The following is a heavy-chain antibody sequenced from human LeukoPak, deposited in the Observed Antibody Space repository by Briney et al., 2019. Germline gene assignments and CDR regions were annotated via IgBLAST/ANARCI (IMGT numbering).Heavy chain of an antibody. CDR1: GFTFSRYW. CDR3: ARGVVPAATMYYFDY. V-gene: IGHV3-53*01. J-gene: IGHJ4*02. Sequence: GGSLRLSCAASGFTFSRYWMNWVRQAPGKGLEWVSVIYSGGSTYYADSVKGRFTISRDNSKNTLYLQMNSLRAEDTAVYYCARGVVPAATMYYFDYWGQGTLVTVSS. D-gene: IGHD2-2*01. CDR2: IYSGGST.